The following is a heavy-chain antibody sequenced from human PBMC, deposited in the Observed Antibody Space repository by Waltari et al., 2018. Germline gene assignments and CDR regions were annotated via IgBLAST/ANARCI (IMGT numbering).Heavy chain of an antibody. CDR2: IWYDGSNK. J-gene: IGHJ4*02. CDR3: AKDLHRDGYNYGSLFDY. Sequence: QVQLVESGGGVVQPGRSLILPCAASGFTFSSYGLHWARQAPGKGLEWVAVIWYDGSNKYYADSVKGRFTISRDNSKNTLYLQMNSLRAEDTAVYYCAKDLHRDGYNYGSLFDYWGQGTLVTVSS. V-gene: IGHV3-33*06. CDR1: GFTFSSYG. D-gene: IGHD5-12*01.